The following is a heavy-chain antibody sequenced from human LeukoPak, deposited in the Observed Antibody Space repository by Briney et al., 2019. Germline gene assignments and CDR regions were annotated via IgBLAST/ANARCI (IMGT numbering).Heavy chain of an antibody. D-gene: IGHD2-21*01. J-gene: IGHJ4*02. CDR3: ARGGESSMNDY. CDR2: ITSRRGYI. V-gene: IGHV3-21*01. CDR1: GFTFTSYD. Sequence: GGSLRLSCAASGFTFTSYDMNWLRQAPGKGLEWVSSITSRRGYIYYADSVKGRFTISRDNAKKSLYLQMNSLRAEDTAVYYCARGGESSMNDYWGQGTLVTVSS.